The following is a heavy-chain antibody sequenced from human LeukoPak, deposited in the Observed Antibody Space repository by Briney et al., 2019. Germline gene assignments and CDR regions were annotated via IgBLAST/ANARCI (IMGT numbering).Heavy chain of an antibody. J-gene: IGHJ3*02. V-gene: IGHV3-23*01. Sequence: GGSLRLSCAASGFAFSSYAMSWVRQAPGKGLEWVSAISGSGGSTYYADSVKGRFTISRDNSKNTLYLQMNSLSAEDTAVYYCAKEGYYDSSGYLHDAFDIWGQGTMVTVSS. D-gene: IGHD3-22*01. CDR1: GFAFSSYA. CDR2: ISGSGGST. CDR3: AKEGYYDSSGYLHDAFDI.